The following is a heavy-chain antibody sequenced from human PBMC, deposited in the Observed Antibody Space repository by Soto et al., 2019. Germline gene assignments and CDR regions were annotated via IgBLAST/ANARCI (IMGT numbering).Heavy chain of an antibody. J-gene: IGHJ6*03. V-gene: IGHV3-66*01. CDR1: GFTVSSTY. D-gene: IGHD1-1*01. Sequence: EVQLVESGGGLVQPGGSLRLSCAASGFTVSSTYMSWVRQAPGKGLEWVSVSYSGGSTYYADSVKGRFTISRDNSKTTLDLQMNSLSAEDTAVYYCARDQLDLRNYDYYMDVWGKGNTVTVSS. CDR3: ARDQLDLRNYDYYMDV. CDR2: SYSGGST.